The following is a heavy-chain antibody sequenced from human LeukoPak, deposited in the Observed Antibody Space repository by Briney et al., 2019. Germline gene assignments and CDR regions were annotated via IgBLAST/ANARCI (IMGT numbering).Heavy chain of an antibody. CDR3: AKDGGWLRLSFEFDY. J-gene: IGHJ4*02. V-gene: IGHV1-69*05. Sequence: GASVKVSCKASGGTFSSYAISWVRQAPGQGLEWMGGIIPILGTANYAQKFQGRVTITTDESTSTAYMELSSLRSEDTAVYYCAKDGGWLRLSFEFDYWGQGTLVTVSS. D-gene: IGHD5-12*01. CDR2: IIPILGTA. CDR1: GGTFSSYA.